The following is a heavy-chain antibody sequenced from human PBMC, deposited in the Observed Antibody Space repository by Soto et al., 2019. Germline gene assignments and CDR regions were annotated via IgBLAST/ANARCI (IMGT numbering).Heavy chain of an antibody. CDR1: GFSLRTSGVG. D-gene: IGHD6-19*01. J-gene: IGHJ5*02. V-gene: IGHV2-5*01. CDR3: AKSGSSGWYGWFDP. CDR2: IYWNDDK. Sequence: SGPTLVNPTQTLTLTCIFSGFSLRTSGVGVGWIRQPPGKALEWLGFIYWNDDKRYSPSLKSRLTITKDTSKIQVVLTMTNMDPVDTATYYCAKSGSSGWYGWFDPWGQATLVTVCS.